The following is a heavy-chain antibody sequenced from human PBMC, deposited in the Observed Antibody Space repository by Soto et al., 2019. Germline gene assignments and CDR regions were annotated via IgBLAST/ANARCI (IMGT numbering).Heavy chain of an antibody. Sequence: SETLSLTCTVSGGSISSSSYYWGWIRQPPGKGLEWIGSIYYSGSTYYNPSLKSRVTISVDTSKNQFSLKLSSVTAADTAVYYCARHPPYYDFWSGFGSPVDVWGQGTTVTVSS. CDR3: ARHPPYYDFWSGFGSPVDV. V-gene: IGHV4-39*01. D-gene: IGHD3-3*01. J-gene: IGHJ6*02. CDR1: GGSISSSSYY. CDR2: IYYSGST.